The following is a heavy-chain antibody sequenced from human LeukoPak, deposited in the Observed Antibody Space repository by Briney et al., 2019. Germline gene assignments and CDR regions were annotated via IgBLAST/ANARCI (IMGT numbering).Heavy chain of an antibody. CDR1: GGSFSGHY. CDR3: ARAGSGYRD. D-gene: IGHD6-19*01. Sequence: SETLSLTCAVYGGSFSGHYWSWIRQPPGKGLEWIGEINHSGSTNYNPSLKSRVTISVDTSKNQFSLKLTSVTAADTAVYYCARAGSGYRDWGQGTLVTVSS. J-gene: IGHJ4*02. CDR2: INHSGST. V-gene: IGHV4-34*01.